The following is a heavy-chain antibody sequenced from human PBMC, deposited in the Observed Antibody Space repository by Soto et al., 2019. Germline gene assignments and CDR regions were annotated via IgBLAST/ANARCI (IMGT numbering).Heavy chain of an antibody. J-gene: IGHJ4*02. CDR1: GFSLSTSGMC. V-gene: IGHV2-70*01. D-gene: IGHD3-22*01. CDR3: ARTTYDSSGYYALFDY. Sequence: SGPTLVNPTQTLTLTCTFSGFSLSTSGMCVSWIRQPPGKALEWLALIDWDDDKYYSTSLKTRLTMSKDTSKNQVVLTMTNMDPVDTATYYCARTTYDSSGYYALFDYWGQGTLVTVSS. CDR2: IDWDDDK.